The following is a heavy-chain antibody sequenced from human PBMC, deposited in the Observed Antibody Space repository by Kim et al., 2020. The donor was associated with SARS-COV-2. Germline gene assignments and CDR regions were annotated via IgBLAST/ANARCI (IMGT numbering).Heavy chain of an antibody. CDR1: GGSISSYY. V-gene: IGHV4-59*01. D-gene: IGHD3-10*01. CDR3: ARGDMVRGVYYYGMDV. Sequence: SETLSLTCTVSGGSISSYYWSWIRQPPGKGLEWIGYIYYSGSTNYNPSLKSRVTISVDTSKNQFSLKLSSVTAADTAVYYCARGDMVRGVYYYGMDVWGQGTTVTVSS. J-gene: IGHJ6*02. CDR2: IYYSGST.